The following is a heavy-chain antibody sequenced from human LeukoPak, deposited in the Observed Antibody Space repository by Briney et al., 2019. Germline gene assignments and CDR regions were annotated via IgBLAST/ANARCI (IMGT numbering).Heavy chain of an antibody. D-gene: IGHD6-13*01. CDR1: GGSFSGYY. J-gene: IGHJ4*02. Sequence: SETLSLTCAVYGGSFSGYYWSWIRQPPGKGLEWIGEINHSGSTNYNPSLKSRVTISVDTSKNQFSLKRSSVTAADTAVYYWASLAAAGDFDYWGQGTLGTVSS. CDR2: INHSGST. CDR3: ASLAAAGDFDY. V-gene: IGHV4-34*01.